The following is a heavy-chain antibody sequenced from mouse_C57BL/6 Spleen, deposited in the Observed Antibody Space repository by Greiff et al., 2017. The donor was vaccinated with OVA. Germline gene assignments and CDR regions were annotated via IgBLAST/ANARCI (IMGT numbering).Heavy chain of an antibody. V-gene: IGHV1-55*01. CDR3: ARTHDGYYRYYFDY. J-gene: IGHJ2*01. D-gene: IGHD2-3*01. CDR1: GYTFTSYW. Sequence: QVQLKQPGAELVKPGASVKMSCKASGYTFTSYWITWVKQRPGQGLEWIGDLYPGSGSTNYNEKFKSKATLTVDTSSSTAYMQLSSLTSEDSAVYYCARTHDGYYRYYFDYWGQGTTLTVSS. CDR2: LYPGSGST.